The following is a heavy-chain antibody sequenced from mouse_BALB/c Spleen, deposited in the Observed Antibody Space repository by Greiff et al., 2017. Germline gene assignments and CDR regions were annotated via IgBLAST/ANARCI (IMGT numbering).Heavy chain of an antibody. CDR2: IRSKSNNYAT. J-gene: IGHJ3*01. CDR3: VRHGKNALVWFAY. CDR1: GFTFNTYA. D-gene: IGHD3-1*01. Sequence: EVKLVESGGGLVQPKGSLKLSCAASGFTFNTYAMNWVRQAPGKGLEWVARIRSKSNNYATYYADSVKDRCTISRDDSQSILYLKMNNMKTANTAMYYCVRHGKNALVWFAYWGQGTLVTVSA. V-gene: IGHV10-1*02.